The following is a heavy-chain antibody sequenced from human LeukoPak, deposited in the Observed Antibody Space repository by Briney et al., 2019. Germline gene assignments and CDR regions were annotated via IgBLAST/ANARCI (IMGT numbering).Heavy chain of an antibody. J-gene: IGHJ5*02. Sequence: SETLSLTCTVSGGSISSYYWSWIRQPPGKGLEWIGYIYYSGSTNYNPSLKSRVTISVDTSKNQFSLKLSSVTAADTAVYYCAREVCSGGSCYGGNWFDPWGQGTLVTVSP. V-gene: IGHV4-59*01. CDR1: GGSISSYY. CDR2: IYYSGST. CDR3: AREVCSGGSCYGGNWFDP. D-gene: IGHD2-15*01.